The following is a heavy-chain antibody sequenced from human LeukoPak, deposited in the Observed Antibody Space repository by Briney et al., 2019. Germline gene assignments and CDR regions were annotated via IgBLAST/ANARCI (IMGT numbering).Heavy chain of an antibody. CDR3: ASGSGSGYYYFVY. D-gene: IGHD3-22*01. CDR1: GFTFDDYG. CDR2: INWYGGSI. J-gene: IGHJ4*02. V-gene: IGHV3-20*04. Sequence: GGSLRLSCAASGFTFDDYGMSWVRQAPGQGLEGVSGINWYGGSIGYADSVKGRFTISRDNAKNSLYLQMNSLRAEDTALYYCASGSGSGYYYFVYWGQGTLVTVSS.